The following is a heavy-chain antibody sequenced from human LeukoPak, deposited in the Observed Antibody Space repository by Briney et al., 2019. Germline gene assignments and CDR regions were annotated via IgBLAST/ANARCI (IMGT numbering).Heavy chain of an antibody. CDR3: ARDLYAVGATHSFDY. V-gene: IGHV3-48*01. D-gene: IGHD1-26*01. CDR2: ISSSSSTI. J-gene: IGHJ4*02. CDR1: GFTFSSYS. Sequence: PGGSLRLSCAASGFTFSSYSMNWVRQAPGKGLEWVSYISSSSSTIYYADSVKGRFTISRDNAKNSLYLQMNSLRAEDTAVYYCARDLYAVGATHSFDYWGQGTLVTVSS.